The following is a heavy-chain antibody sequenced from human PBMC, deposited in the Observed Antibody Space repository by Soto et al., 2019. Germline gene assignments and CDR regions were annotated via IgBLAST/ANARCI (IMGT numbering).Heavy chain of an antibody. CDR1: GSPIRNSTYN. D-gene: IGHD3-9*01. Sequence: SDAVSQTYINSGSPIRNSTYNRGWIRQPQGKGLEWIGSIYYSGSTYYNPSLKSRVTISVDTSKNQFSLKLSSVTAADTAVYHCATRKTVFYNWFAPWGQG. J-gene: IGHJ5*02. CDR3: ATRKTVFYNWFAP. CDR2: IYYSGST. V-gene: IGHV4-39*01.